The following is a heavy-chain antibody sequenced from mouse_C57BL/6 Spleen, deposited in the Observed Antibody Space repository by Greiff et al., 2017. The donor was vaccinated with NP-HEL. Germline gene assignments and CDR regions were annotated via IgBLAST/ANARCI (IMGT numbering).Heavy chain of an antibody. CDR2: SRNKANDYTT. J-gene: IGHJ4*01. Sequence: EVKLVESGGGLVQSGRSLRLSCATSGFTFSDFYMEWVRQAPGKGLEWIAASRNKANDYTTEYSASVKGRFIVSRDTSQSILYLQMNALRAEDTAIYYCAREGKGAYAMDYWGQGTSVTVSS. CDR3: AREGKGAYAMDY. V-gene: IGHV7-1*01. CDR1: GFTFSDFY. D-gene: IGHD3-1*01.